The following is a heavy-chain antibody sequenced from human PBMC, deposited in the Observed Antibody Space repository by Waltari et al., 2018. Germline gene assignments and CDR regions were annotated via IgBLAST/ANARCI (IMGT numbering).Heavy chain of an antibody. CDR1: GGSISSYY. D-gene: IGHD4-17*01. J-gene: IGHJ4*02. Sequence: QVQLQESGPGLVKPSETLSLTCTVSGGSISSYYWSWIRQPPGKGLEWIGYIYYSGSTNYNPSLKSRVTISVDTSKNQFSLKLSSVTAADTAVYYCARSADDYGDYGVDYWGQGTLVTVSS. CDR3: ARSADDYGDYGVDY. V-gene: IGHV4-59*01. CDR2: IYYSGST.